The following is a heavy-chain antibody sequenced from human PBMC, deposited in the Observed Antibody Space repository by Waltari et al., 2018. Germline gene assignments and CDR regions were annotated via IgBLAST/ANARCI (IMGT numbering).Heavy chain of an antibody. CDR3: AALRMYYYDSSGSNHDAFDI. D-gene: IGHD3-22*01. Sequence: QMQLVQSGPEVKKPGTSVKVSCKASGFTFTSSAVQWVRQARGQRLGWIGWIVVGSGNTNYAQKVQERVTITRDMSTSTAYMELSSLRSEDTAVYYCAALRMYYYDSSGSNHDAFDIWGQGTMVTVSS. V-gene: IGHV1-58*01. CDR1: GFTFTSSA. J-gene: IGHJ3*02. CDR2: IVVGSGNT.